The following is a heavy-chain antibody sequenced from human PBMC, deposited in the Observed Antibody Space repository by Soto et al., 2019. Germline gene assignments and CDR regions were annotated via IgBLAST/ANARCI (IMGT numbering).Heavy chain of an antibody. CDR2: ISSKGDSYST. Sequence: EVQLVESGGGLVQPGGSLRLSCAASGFTFSDHYMDWVRQAPGKGLEWVGRISSKGDSYSTLYAASGRGRFTITREDSTTSLSLQMISLITGDKAVYYCCRVGIYADESGCPFDIWGQGTVVTVSS. J-gene: IGHJ3*02. V-gene: IGHV3-72*01. D-gene: IGHD6-19*01. CDR3: CRVGIYADESGCPFDI. CDR1: GFTFSDHY.